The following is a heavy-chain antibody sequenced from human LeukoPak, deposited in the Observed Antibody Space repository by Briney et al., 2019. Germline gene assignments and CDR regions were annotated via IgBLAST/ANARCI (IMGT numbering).Heavy chain of an antibody. CDR3: ARGVVAATRYYYMDV. CDR2: INPSSGGT. J-gene: IGHJ6*03. CDR1: GYTFTGYY. V-gene: IGHV1-2*02. Sequence: ASLKVSCKPSGYTFTGYYIHWVRQAPGQGLEWMGWINPSSGGTNYPQKFQGRVTMTRDTSLSTAYMELSGLRSDDTAVYYCARGVVAATRYYYMDVWGKGTTVSVSS. D-gene: IGHD2-15*01.